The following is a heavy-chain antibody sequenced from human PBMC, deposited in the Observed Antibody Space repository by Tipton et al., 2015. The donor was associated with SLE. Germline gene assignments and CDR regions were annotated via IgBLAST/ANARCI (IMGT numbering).Heavy chain of an antibody. D-gene: IGHD3-10*01. J-gene: IGHJ4*02. V-gene: IGHV3-49*04. CDR1: GFTFGDYA. CDR2: IRSKAYGGTT. CDR3: TKDLLGRGSGNLDY. Sequence: SLRLSCTASGFTFGDYAMSWVRQAPGKGLEWVGFIRSKAYGGTTEYAASVKGRFTISRDDSKSITYLQMNSLKTEDTAVYYCTKDLLGRGSGNLDYWGQGTLVTVS.